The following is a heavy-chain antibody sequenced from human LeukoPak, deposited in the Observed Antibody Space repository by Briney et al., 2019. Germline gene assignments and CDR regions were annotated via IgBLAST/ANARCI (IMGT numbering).Heavy chain of an antibody. J-gene: IGHJ4*02. Sequence: GASVKVSCKASGYNFVNFGLSWVRRAPGQGLEWMGWISASGFNTNYAQKFQGRLTMTTDTSTSTAYMELRSLRSDNTAVYYCARDGIAAAGTGGYWGQGTLVTVSS. V-gene: IGHV1-18*01. CDR3: ARDGIAAAGTGGY. CDR2: ISASGFNT. D-gene: IGHD6-13*01. CDR1: GYNFVNFG.